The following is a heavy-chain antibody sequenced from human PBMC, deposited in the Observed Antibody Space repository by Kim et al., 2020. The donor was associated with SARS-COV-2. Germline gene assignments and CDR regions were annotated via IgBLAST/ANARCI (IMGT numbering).Heavy chain of an antibody. CDR3: ATDYDSSGYYSRAFDY. V-gene: IGHV3-23*01. J-gene: IGHJ4*02. D-gene: IGHD3-22*01. Sequence: VEGRLTISRDNSKKTLYLQMNSLRAEDTAVYYCATDYDSSGYYSRAFDYWGQGTLATVSS.